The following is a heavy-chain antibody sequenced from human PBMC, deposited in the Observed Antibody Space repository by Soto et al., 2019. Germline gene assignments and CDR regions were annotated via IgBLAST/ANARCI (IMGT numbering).Heavy chain of an antibody. CDR1: GGSFSGYY. D-gene: IGHD2-2*01. CDR3: GRFGLLGYCSSTSCWGDTYWFDP. Sequence: SETLSLTCAVYGGSFSGYYWSWIRQPPGKGLEWIGEINHSGSTNYNPSLKSRVTISVDTSKNQFSLKLSSVTAADTAVYYCGRFGLLGYCSSTSCWGDTYWFDPWGQGTLVTVSS. V-gene: IGHV4-34*01. CDR2: INHSGST. J-gene: IGHJ5*02.